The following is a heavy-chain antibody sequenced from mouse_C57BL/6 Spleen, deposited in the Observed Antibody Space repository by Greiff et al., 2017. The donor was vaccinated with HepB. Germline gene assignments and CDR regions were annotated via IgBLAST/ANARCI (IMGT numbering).Heavy chain of an antibody. D-gene: IGHD2-1*01. CDR1: GYTFTSYW. Sequence: QVQLQQPGAELVKPGASVKLSCKASGYTFTSYWMHWVKQRPGQGLEWIGMIHPNSGSTNYNEKFKSKATLTVDKSSSTAYMQLSSLTSEDSAVYYCEADYYGNLLGYWGQGTTLTVSS. CDR3: EADYYGNLLGY. V-gene: IGHV1-64*01. CDR2: IHPNSGST. J-gene: IGHJ2*01.